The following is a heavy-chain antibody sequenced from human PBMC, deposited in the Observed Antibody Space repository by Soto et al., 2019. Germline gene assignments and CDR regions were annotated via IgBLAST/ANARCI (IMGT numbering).Heavy chain of an antibody. D-gene: IGHD4-17*01. J-gene: IGHJ5*02. CDR2: IYYSGST. Sequence: SETLSLTCTVSGGFISSGGYYWSWIRQHPGKGLEWIGYIYYSGSTYYNPSLKSRVTISVDTSKNQFSLKLSSVTAADTAVYYCARGFDYGDYDWFDPWGQGTLVTVSS. CDR1: GGFISSGGYY. V-gene: IGHV4-31*03. CDR3: ARGFDYGDYDWFDP.